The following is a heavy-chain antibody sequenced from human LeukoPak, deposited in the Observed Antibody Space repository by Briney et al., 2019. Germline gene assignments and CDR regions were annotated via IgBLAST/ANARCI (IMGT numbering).Heavy chain of an antibody. V-gene: IGHV3-23*01. CDR2: ISNSGGRT. CDR3: AKSYNGYESKPDY. CDR1: GFTFSSYA. D-gene: IGHD5-12*01. J-gene: IGHJ4*02. Sequence: GGSLRLSCAASGFTFSSYAMSWVRQAPGKGLEWVSSISNSGGRTFYTDSVKGRFTISRDNSKITLYLQMNSLRAEDTAVYYCAKSYNGYESKPDYWGQGTPVTVSS.